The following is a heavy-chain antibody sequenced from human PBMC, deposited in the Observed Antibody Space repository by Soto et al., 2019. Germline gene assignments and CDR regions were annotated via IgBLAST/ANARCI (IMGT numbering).Heavy chain of an antibody. J-gene: IGHJ6*02. Sequence: SETLSFTCTVSGGSISSSSYYWGWIRQPPGKGLEWIGSIYYSGSTYYNPSLKSRVTISVDTSKNQFSLKLSSVTAADTAVYYCARRIRITMVRGVIHPGFYYYYGMDVWGQGTTVTVSS. V-gene: IGHV4-39*01. CDR2: IYYSGST. CDR1: GGSISSSSYY. D-gene: IGHD3-10*01. CDR3: ARRIRITMVRGVIHPGFYYYYGMDV.